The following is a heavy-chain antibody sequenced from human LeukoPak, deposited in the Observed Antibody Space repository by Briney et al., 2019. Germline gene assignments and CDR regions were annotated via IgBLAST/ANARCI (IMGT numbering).Heavy chain of an antibody. CDR1: GGSFSGYY. CDR3: GGAMVRGVIITGFDY. D-gene: IGHD3-10*01. V-gene: IGHV4-34*01. J-gene: IGHJ4*02. Sequence: SETLSLTCAVYGGSFSGYYWSWIRQPPGKGLEWIGEINHSGSTNYNPSLKSRVTISVDTSKNQFSLKLSSVTAADTAVYYCGGAMVRGVIITGFDYWGQGTLVTVSS. CDR2: INHSGST.